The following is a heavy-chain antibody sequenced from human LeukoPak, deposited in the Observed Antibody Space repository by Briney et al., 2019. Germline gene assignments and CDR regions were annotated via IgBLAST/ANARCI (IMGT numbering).Heavy chain of an antibody. CDR2: ISRSDSNI. CDR3: ARNGGNSYWYFDL. CDR1: GFTFSSYE. V-gene: IGHV3-48*03. D-gene: IGHD4-23*01. J-gene: IGHJ2*01. Sequence: GGSLRLSCAASGFTFSSYEMNWVRQAPGKGLEWVSYISRSDSNIYYADSVKGRFTISRDNTNNSLYLQMNSLQAEDTAVYYCARNGGNSYWYFDLWGRGTLVTVSS.